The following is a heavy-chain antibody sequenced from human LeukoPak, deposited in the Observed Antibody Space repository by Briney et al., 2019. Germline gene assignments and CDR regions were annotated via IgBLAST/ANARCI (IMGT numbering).Heavy chain of an antibody. V-gene: IGHV3-23*01. Sequence: GGSLRLSCAASGLTFSSYAMNWVRQAPGKGLEWVSAISGSGSYTDYADSVKGRFTISKDNSKNTLYMRMSSLRAEDTAVYYCAKRRYDSSGHFDSWGQGTLVTVSS. J-gene: IGHJ4*02. CDR1: GLTFSSYA. CDR3: AKRRYDSSGHFDS. D-gene: IGHD3-22*01. CDR2: ISGSGSYT.